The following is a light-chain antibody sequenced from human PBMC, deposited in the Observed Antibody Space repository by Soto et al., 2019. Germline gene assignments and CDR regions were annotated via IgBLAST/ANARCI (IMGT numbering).Light chain of an antibody. CDR3: QQYDTSLLAYT. V-gene: IGKV3-20*01. CDR2: SAS. Sequence: EIVLTQSPVTLSLSPGERATLSCRASQSVSSSYLAWYQQKPGQAPRLLIYSASSRATGIPDRFSGSGSGTAFTLTISRLEPEDFAVYSCQQYDTSLLAYTFGHGPKLEIK. CDR1: QSVSSSY. J-gene: IGKJ2*01.